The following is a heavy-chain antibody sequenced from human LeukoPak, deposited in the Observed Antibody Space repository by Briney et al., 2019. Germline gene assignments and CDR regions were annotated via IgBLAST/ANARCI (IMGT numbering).Heavy chain of an antibody. Sequence: GGSLRLSCVACRFALKKYWVKWVRQARGKGVEGVANIKEDGSEKYYVDSLKGGFTISRDNAKNSLYLQMNSLRAEDTAVYYCARVKLRGGLSSDWGQGTLVTVSS. CDR3: ARVKLRGGLSSD. J-gene: IGHJ4*02. CDR2: IKEDGSEK. CDR1: RFALKKYW. V-gene: IGHV3-7*04. D-gene: IGHD3-22*01.